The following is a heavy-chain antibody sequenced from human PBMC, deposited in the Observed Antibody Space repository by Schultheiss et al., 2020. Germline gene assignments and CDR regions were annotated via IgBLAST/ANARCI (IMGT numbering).Heavy chain of an antibody. CDR2: ISAYNGNT. J-gene: IGHJ6*03. V-gene: IGHV1-18*04. CDR3: ARDPSSPTGYISDWYPFYYHMGG. D-gene: IGHD6-19*01. CDR1: GYPFTSYG. Sequence: ASVKVSCKASGYPFTSYGIDWVRQAPGQGFEWMGWISAYNGNTNYAQKFQGRVTMTTDSSTSTAYMELKNLRSDDTAVYYCARDPSSPTGYISDWYPFYYHMGGWGKGTTVNVSS.